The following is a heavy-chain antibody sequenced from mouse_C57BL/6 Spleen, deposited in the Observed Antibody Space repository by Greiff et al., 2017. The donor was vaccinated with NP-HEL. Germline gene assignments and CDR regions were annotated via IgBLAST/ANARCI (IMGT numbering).Heavy chain of an antibody. D-gene: IGHD2-4*01. CDR1: GFTFSDYG. Sequence: VQLKQSGGGLVKPGGSLKLSCAASGFTFSDYGMHWVRQAPEKGLEWVAYISSGSSTIYYADTVKGRFTISRDNAKNTLFLQMTSLRSEDTAMYYCARDDDDEEFAYWGQGTRVTVSA. CDR3: ARDDDDEEFAY. J-gene: IGHJ3*01. CDR2: ISSGSSTI. V-gene: IGHV5-17*01.